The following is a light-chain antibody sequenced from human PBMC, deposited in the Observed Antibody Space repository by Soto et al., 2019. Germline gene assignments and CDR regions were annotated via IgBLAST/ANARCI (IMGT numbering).Light chain of an antibody. CDR2: GTS. CDR1: QSVSSTY. Sequence: EVVLTQSPGTLSLSPGERATLSCRASQSVSSTYLAWYQQKPGQAPRLLLYGTSNRATGIPDRFSGSGSETDFTLTISSLEPEDFAVYYCQQYGSSPRTFGQGTKVEV. V-gene: IGKV3-20*01. J-gene: IGKJ1*01. CDR3: QQYGSSPRT.